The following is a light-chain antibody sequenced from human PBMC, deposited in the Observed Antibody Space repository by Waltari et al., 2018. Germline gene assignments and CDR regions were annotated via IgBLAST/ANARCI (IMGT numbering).Light chain of an antibody. J-gene: IGKJ2*03. Sequence: DIVMTQTPLSLPVTLGEPASISCRSSQSLVYRDGKTYLDWYLQKPGQSPQLLMYLVSNRASGIRGKFSGSGSGTDFTLKMSRVGAEDVGVYYCMQALRSPYSFGQGTKVEIK. V-gene: IGKV2-40*01. CDR1: QSLVYRDGKTY. CDR2: LVS. CDR3: MQALRSPYS.